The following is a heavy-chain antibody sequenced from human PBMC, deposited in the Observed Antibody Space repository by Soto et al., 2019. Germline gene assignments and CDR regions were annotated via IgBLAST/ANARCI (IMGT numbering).Heavy chain of an antibody. CDR1: GFTFTSYT. D-gene: IGHD3-3*01. CDR2: ISYDGSNK. V-gene: IGHV3-30*18. CDR3: AKVSLRFLDPRSYYYGTDV. Sequence: GGSLRLSCAASGFTFTSYTMSWVRQAPGKGLEWVSGISYDGSNKYYADSVKGRFTISRDNSKNTLYLQMNSLRAEDTAVYYCAKVSLRFLDPRSYYYGTDVWGQGTTVTVAS. J-gene: IGHJ6*02.